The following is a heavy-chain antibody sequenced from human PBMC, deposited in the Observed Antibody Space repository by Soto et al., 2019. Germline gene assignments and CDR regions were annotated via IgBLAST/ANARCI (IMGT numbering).Heavy chain of an antibody. V-gene: IGHV1-18*04. CDR1: GCTFTSYG. J-gene: IGHJ5*02. CDR2: ISAYNGNT. Sequence: GASVKVSCKASGCTFTSYGFSWVRQAPGQGLEWMGWISAYNGNTNYAQKLQGRVTMTTDTSTSTAYMEQRSLRSDDAAVYYCARMYSSGWDNWFDPWGQGTLVTVSS. CDR3: ARMYSSGWDNWFDP. D-gene: IGHD6-19*01.